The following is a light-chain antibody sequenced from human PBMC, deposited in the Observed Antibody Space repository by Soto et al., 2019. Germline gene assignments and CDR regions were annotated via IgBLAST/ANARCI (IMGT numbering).Light chain of an antibody. CDR3: SSYAGSNPVV. CDR1: SSDVGGYNY. V-gene: IGLV2-8*01. Sequence: QSALTQPPSASGSPGQSVTISCTGTSSDVGGYNYVSWYQQHPGKAPKLMIYEVSKRPSGVPDRFSGSKSGNTASPTVSGLQAEDEADYYCSSYAGSNPVVFGGGTKLTVL. J-gene: IGLJ2*01. CDR2: EVS.